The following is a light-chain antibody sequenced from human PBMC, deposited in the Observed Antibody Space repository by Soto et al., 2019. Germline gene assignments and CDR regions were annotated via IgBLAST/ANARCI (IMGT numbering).Light chain of an antibody. CDR3: QQYSNWPPGT. V-gene: IGKV3-15*01. CDR2: GAF. Sequence: EIVMTQSPATLSVSPGERATLSCRASQSVGSNLAWYQQKPGQAPRLLIYGAFTRATGTPARFSGSGSGTEFALTISSLQSEDFAVYYCQQYSNWPPGTFGQGTKVEIK. J-gene: IGKJ1*01. CDR1: QSVGSN.